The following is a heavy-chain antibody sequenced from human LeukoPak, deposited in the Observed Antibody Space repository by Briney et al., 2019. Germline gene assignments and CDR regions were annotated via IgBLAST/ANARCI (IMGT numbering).Heavy chain of an antibody. J-gene: IGHJ4*02. CDR3: ARGLVHDTSGYYSDY. CDR1: GFTFSAFW. CDR2: INSDGSST. D-gene: IGHD3-22*01. Sequence: GGSLRLSCAASGFTFSAFWMHWVRQAPGKGLVWVSRINSDGSSTTNADSVKGRFTVSRDNAKNTLYLQMDSLRAEDSAVYYCARGLVHDTSGYYSDYWGQGILVTVSS. V-gene: IGHV3-74*01.